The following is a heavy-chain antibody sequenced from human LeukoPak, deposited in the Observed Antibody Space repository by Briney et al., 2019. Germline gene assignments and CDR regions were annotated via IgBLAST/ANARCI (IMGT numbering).Heavy chain of an antibody. V-gene: IGHV4-61*02. D-gene: IGHD5-24*01. CDR1: GGSISSGSYY. CDR3: ARFDGYKRSYYFDH. CDR2: IYTSGST. Sequence: SQTLSLTCTLSGGSISSGSYYWSWIRQPAGKGLEWIGRIYTSGSTNYNPSLKSRVTISVDTSKNQFSLKLSSVTAADTAVYYCARFDGYKRSYYFDHWGQGTLVTVCS. J-gene: IGHJ4*02.